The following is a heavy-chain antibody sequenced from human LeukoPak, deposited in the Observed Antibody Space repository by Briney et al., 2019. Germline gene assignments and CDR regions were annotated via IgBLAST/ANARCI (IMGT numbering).Heavy chain of an antibody. CDR3: AKDQDYGANE. V-gene: IGHV3-30*18. CDR1: GFTFSSYG. CDR2: ISYDGSNK. Sequence: GRSLRLSCAASGFTFSSYGMHWVRQAPGEGLEWVAVISYDGSNKYYADSVKGRFTISRDNSKNTLYLQMNSLRAEDTAVYYCAKDQDYGANEWGQGTLVTVSS. J-gene: IGHJ4*02. D-gene: IGHD4-17*01.